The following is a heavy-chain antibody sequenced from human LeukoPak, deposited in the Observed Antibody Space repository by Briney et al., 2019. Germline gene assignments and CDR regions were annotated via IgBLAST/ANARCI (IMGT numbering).Heavy chain of an antibody. V-gene: IGHV3-21*01. D-gene: IGHD2-15*01. CDR1: GFTFSIYS. CDR2: ISTSSNYI. J-gene: IGHJ4*02. Sequence: PEGSLRLSCAASGFTFSIYSMNWVRQAPGKGLEWVSSISTSSNYIYYADSVKGRFTISRDNAKNSLYLQMNNLRAEDTAVYYCARSGRYCSGGICQDDYWGQGTLVTVSS. CDR3: ARSGRYCSGGICQDDY.